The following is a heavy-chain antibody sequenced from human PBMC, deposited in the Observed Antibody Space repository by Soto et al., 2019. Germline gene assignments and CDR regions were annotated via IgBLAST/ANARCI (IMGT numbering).Heavy chain of an antibody. D-gene: IGHD6-13*01. V-gene: IGHV3-48*01. CDR3: ARHPERIAEIGWFDP. J-gene: IGHJ5*02. CDR2: ISSSSSTI. Sequence: EVQLVESGGGLVQPGGSLRLSCAASGFTFSSYSMNWVRQAPGKGLEWVSYISSSSSTIYYADSVKGRFTISTDNAKNSLYLQMNRLRAEDTAVYYCARHPERIAEIGWFDPWGQGTLVTVSS. CDR1: GFTFSSYS.